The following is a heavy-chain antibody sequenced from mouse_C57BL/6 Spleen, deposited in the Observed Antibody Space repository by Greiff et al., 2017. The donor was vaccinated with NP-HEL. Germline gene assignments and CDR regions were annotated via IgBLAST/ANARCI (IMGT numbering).Heavy chain of an antibody. V-gene: IGHV1-42*01. J-gene: IGHJ2*01. D-gene: IGHD3-2*02. CDR1: GYSFTGYY. CDR2: INPSTGGT. CDR3: ARRGTAQATYFDY. Sequence: EVQLQQSGPELVKPGASVKISCKASGYSFTGYYMNWVKQSPEKSLEWIGEINPSTGGTTYNQKFKAKATLTVDKSSSTAYMQLKSLTSEDSAVYYGARRGTAQATYFDYWGQGTTLTVSS.